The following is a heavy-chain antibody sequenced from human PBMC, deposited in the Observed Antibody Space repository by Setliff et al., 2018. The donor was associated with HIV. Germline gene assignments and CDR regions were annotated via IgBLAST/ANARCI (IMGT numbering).Heavy chain of an antibody. Sequence: LSLSCAASGFTFTNRYMSWVRQAPGKGLEWVAYINEGGSDQYYVDSVKGRFTISRDNAKNSLHLQMNSLRAEDTAIYYCALLWPFDYWGQGTQVTVSS. D-gene: IGHD1-26*01. J-gene: IGHJ4*02. CDR2: INEGGSDQ. CDR1: GFTFTNRY. CDR3: ALLWPFDY. V-gene: IGHV3-7*03.